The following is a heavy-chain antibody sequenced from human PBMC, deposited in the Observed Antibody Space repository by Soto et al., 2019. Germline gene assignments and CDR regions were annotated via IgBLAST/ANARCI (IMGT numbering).Heavy chain of an antibody. CDR1: GGSINNNYYY. CDR2: VSFSGTT. J-gene: IGHJ1*01. Sequence: SETLSLTCSVSGGSINNNYYYWGWVRQPPGKGLEWIGSVSFSGTTYYSPSLKGRVTTSIDTSKNQFSLKLNSVTAADTAVYFCLIPRLPGSAYFHYSGQGIL. D-gene: IGHD3-9*01. V-gene: IGHV4-39*03. CDR3: LIPRLPGSAYFHY.